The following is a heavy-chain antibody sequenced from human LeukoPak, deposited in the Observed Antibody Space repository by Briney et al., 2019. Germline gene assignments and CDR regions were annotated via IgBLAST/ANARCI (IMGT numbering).Heavy chain of an antibody. CDR3: ARVMGRYCSSTSCYVDY. D-gene: IGHD2-2*01. CDR1: GFTFSTYW. CDR2: IKQDGSEK. V-gene: IGHV3-7*01. Sequence: GGSLRLSCVGSGFTFSTYWMSWVRQAPGKGLEWVAHIKQDGSEKYFVDSVKGRFTISRDNSKNTLYLQMNSLRAEDTAVYYCARVMGRYCSSTSCYVDYWGQGTLVTVSS. J-gene: IGHJ4*02.